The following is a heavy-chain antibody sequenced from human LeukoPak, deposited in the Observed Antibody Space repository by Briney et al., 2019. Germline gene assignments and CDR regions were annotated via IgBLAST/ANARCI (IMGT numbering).Heavy chain of an antibody. CDR3: ARGRGPYGWFDP. Sequence: GGSLRLSCAASGFSSSDYWMHWVRHAPGKGLVWVSRMNSDGTTTNYADSVKGRFTISRDNAKNTLYLQMNSLRAEDTAVYYCARGRGPYGWFDPWGQGTLVTVSS. CDR2: MNSDGTTT. J-gene: IGHJ5*02. CDR1: GFSSSDYW. V-gene: IGHV3-74*01. D-gene: IGHD3-10*01.